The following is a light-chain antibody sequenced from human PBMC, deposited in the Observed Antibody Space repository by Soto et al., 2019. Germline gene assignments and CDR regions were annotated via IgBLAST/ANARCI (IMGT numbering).Light chain of an antibody. CDR1: QSVSSSY. CDR2: GAS. V-gene: IGKV3-20*01. J-gene: IGKJ3*01. CDR3: QQYGSS. Sequence: EIVLTQSPGTLSLSPGERATLSCRASQSVSSSYLAWYQQKPGQAPRLLIYGASSRATGIPDRFSGSGSGTDFTLTISRLEPEDFAVYYCQQYGSSFGPVTKVDIK.